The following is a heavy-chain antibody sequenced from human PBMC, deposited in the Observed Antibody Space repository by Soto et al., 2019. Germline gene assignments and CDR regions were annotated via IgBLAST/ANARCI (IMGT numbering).Heavy chain of an antibody. CDR2: VKHSGYT. Sequence: QVQLQQWGAGLLRPSETLSLTCAVYGGSFTDYYWSWIRQPPGKGLEWIGEVKHSGYTDHNPSLKSRVAISLDTPKNQFSLKLSSVTAADTAVYYCARGPSPYYYYFYMDVWGKGTTVSVSS. CDR1: GGSFTDYY. J-gene: IGHJ6*03. CDR3: ARGPSPYYYYFYMDV. V-gene: IGHV4-34*01.